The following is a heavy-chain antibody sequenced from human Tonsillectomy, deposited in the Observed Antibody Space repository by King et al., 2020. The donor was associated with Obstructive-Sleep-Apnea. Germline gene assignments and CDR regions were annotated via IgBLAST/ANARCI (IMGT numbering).Heavy chain of an antibody. Sequence: VQLVESGGGLGQPGGSLRLSCAASGFTFSSYAMSWVRQAPGKGLEWVSAIGGSGGGTKYADSVKGRFTISRDNSKNTLYLQMHSLRVEDTAVYYCATDKGYGWFDPWGQGPLVTVSA. CDR3: ATDKGYGWFDP. D-gene: IGHD5-18*01. J-gene: IGHJ5*02. CDR2: IGGSGGGT. V-gene: IGHV3-23*04. CDR1: GFTFSSYA.